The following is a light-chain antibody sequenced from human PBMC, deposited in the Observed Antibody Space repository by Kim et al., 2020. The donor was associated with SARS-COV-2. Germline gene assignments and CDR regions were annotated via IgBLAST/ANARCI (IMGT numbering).Light chain of an antibody. Sequence: SYELTQPPSVSVAPGETATIACGGNSVRSKTVHWYQQKPGQAPVLVIFYDSDRPSGIPERFSGSSSGNTATLSISRVEVGDEADYFCQVWITGSDHPVIFGGGTKLTVL. CDR3: QVWITGSDHPVI. CDR2: YDS. CDR1: SVRSKT. J-gene: IGLJ2*01. V-gene: IGLV3-21*04.